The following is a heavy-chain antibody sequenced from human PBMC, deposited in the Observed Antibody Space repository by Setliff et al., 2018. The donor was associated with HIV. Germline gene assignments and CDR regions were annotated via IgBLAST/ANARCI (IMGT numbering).Heavy chain of an antibody. Sequence: SVKVSCKTSGGTFSSYAVSWVRQAPGQGLEWMGGIIPAFGTANYAQKFQGRVTITTDESTSTAYMELSGLRSEDTAVYFCARDGLLVAGIRSDYWGQGTLVTVSS. V-gene: IGHV1-69*05. D-gene: IGHD6-19*01. CDR1: GGTFSSYA. CDR2: IIPAFGTA. CDR3: ARDGLLVAGIRSDY. J-gene: IGHJ4*01.